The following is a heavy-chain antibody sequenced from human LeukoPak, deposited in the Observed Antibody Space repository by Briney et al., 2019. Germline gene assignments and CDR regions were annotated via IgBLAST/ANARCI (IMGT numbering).Heavy chain of an antibody. Sequence: GGSLRLSCAASGFTFTSYWMHWVRQAPGKGLVWVSSVNSDGSTTRYADSMKGRLTISRDNAKNTLYLQMNSPRAEDTAVYYCARAVSWGHNDYWGQGTLVTVSS. CDR3: ARAVSWGHNDY. J-gene: IGHJ4*02. V-gene: IGHV3-74*01. D-gene: IGHD3-16*01. CDR1: GFTFTSYW. CDR2: VNSDGSTT.